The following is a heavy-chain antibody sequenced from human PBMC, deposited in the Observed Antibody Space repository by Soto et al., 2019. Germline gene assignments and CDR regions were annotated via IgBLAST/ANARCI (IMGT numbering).Heavy chain of an antibody. V-gene: IGHV1-8*01. D-gene: IGHD3-22*01. CDR2: MNPNSGNT. CDR1: GNTLTTSYA. Sequence: GASVKVSCKASGNTLTTSYAMHWVRQATGQGLEWMGWMNPNSGNTGYAQKFQGRVTMTRNTSISTAYMELSSLRSEDTAVYYCARGRYYYDSRWFDPWGQGTLVTVSS. J-gene: IGHJ5*02. CDR3: ARGRYYYDSRWFDP.